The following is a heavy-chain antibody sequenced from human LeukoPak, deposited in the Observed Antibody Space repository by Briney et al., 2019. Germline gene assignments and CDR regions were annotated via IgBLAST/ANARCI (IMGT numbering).Heavy chain of an antibody. CDR1: GFTFDDYA. V-gene: IGHV3-9*01. D-gene: IGHD1-26*01. CDR2: ISWNSGSI. Sequence: GGSLRLSCAASGFTFDDYAMHWVRQAPGKGLEWVSGISWNSGSIGYADSVKGRFTISRDNAKNSLYLQMNSLRAEGTALYYCAKDGSLDTFDYWGQGTLVTVSS. CDR3: AKDGSLDTFDY. J-gene: IGHJ4*02.